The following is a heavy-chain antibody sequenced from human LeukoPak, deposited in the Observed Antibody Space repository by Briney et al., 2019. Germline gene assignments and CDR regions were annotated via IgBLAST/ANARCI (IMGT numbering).Heavy chain of an antibody. J-gene: IGHJ5*02. CDR3: ASCSGGSCYSGNWFDP. D-gene: IGHD2-15*01. CDR1: GYTFTGYY. V-gene: IGHV1-2*02. CDR2: INPNSGGT. Sequence: ASVQVSCKASGYTFTGYYMHWVRQAPGQGLEWMGWINPNSGGTNYSQKFQGRVTITRDTSIRTAYMELSRLRSDDTAVYYCASCSGGSCYSGNWFDPWGQGTLVTVSS.